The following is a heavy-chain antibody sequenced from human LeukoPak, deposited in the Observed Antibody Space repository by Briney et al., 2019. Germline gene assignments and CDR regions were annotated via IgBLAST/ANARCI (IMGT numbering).Heavy chain of an antibody. CDR2: ISDTSRFI. J-gene: IGHJ4*02. CDR3: AKEDGLFDY. Sequence: PGGSLRLSCAASGFTFSSYNMNWVRQAPGKGLEWVSSISDTSRFIYYAASVKGRFTISRDNAKDSLYLQMNSLRVEDTAVYYCAKEDGLFDYWGQGTLVTVSS. CDR1: GFTFSSYN. V-gene: IGHV3-21*01.